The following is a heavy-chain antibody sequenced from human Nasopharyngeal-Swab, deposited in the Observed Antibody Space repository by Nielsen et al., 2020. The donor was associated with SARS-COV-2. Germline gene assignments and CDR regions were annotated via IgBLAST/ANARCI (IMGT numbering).Heavy chain of an antibody. Sequence: GESLKISCAASGFNFSSYGMHWVRQAPGKGLEWVAVISYDGVNKYYADSVKGRFTISRDNSKNTLYLQMNSLRAEDTAVYYCAKTTVVAATLDYWGQGTLVTVSS. CDR2: ISYDGVNK. CDR3: AKTTVVAATLDY. CDR1: GFNFSSYG. V-gene: IGHV3-30*18. J-gene: IGHJ4*02. D-gene: IGHD2-15*01.